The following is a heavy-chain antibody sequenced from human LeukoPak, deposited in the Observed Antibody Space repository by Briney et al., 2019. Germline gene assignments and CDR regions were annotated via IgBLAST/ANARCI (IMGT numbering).Heavy chain of an antibody. Sequence: GRSLRLSCAASGFTFSSYAMHWVRQAPGKGLEWVAVISYDGSNEYYADSVKGRFTISRDNSENTLYLQMNSLRAEDTAVYYCARARDGYTADAFDIWGQGTMVTVSS. CDR3: ARARDGYTADAFDI. V-gene: IGHV3-30-3*01. D-gene: IGHD5-24*01. J-gene: IGHJ3*02. CDR1: GFTFSSYA. CDR2: ISYDGSNE.